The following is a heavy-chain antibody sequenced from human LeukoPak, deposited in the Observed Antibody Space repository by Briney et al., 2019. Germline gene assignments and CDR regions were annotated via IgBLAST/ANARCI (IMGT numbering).Heavy chain of an antibody. J-gene: IGHJ4*02. CDR3: AREVYYYDSSGFYYSGGFGY. D-gene: IGHD3-22*01. CDR1: GFTFNNYN. V-gene: IGHV3-48*01. Sequence: GGSLRLSCAASGFTFNNYNINWVRQAPGKGLEWVSYISSGSTTIYYADSVKGRFTISRDNAKNSLYLQMNSLRAEDTAVYYCAREVYYYDSSGFYYSGGFGYWGQGTLLTVSS. CDR2: ISSGSTTI.